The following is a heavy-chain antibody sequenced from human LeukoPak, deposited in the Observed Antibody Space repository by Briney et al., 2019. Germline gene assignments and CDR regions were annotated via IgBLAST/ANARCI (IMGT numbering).Heavy chain of an antibody. Sequence: GGSLRLSCAASGFTFSSYGMHWARQAPGKGLEWVAVISYDGSNKYYADSVKGRFTISRDNSENTLYLQMNSLRAEDTAVYYCAKSSSWYGFREFDPWGQGTLVTVSS. CDR2: ISYDGSNK. CDR3: AKSSSWYGFREFDP. CDR1: GFTFSSYG. D-gene: IGHD6-13*01. V-gene: IGHV3-30*18. J-gene: IGHJ5*02.